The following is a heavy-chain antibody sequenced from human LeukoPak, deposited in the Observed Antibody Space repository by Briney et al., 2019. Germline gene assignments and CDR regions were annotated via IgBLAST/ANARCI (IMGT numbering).Heavy chain of an antibody. Sequence: GGSLRLSCATSGFIFGNYRMHWVRQAPGKGLVWDSRINSDGSGTGYAESVKGRFTISRDNAKNTLYLHMSSLRVEDTAVYYCARDMNGLTWGQGTLVTVSS. D-gene: IGHD1-1*01. CDR3: ARDMNGLT. CDR1: GFIFGNYR. CDR2: INSDGSGT. J-gene: IGHJ5*02. V-gene: IGHV3-74*01.